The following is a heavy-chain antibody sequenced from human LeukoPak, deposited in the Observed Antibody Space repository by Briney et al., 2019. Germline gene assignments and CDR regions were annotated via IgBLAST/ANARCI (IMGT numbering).Heavy chain of an antibody. V-gene: IGHV3-23*01. Sequence: GGSLRLSCAASGFTFSSYAMSWVRQAPGKGLEWVSAISGSGGSTYYADSVKGRFTISRDNSKNTLYLQMNSLRAEDTAVYYCAKDPANYDYGDYAPWGQGTLVTVSS. CDR2: ISGSGGST. CDR1: GFTFSSYA. D-gene: IGHD4-17*01. J-gene: IGHJ5*02. CDR3: AKDPANYDYGDYAP.